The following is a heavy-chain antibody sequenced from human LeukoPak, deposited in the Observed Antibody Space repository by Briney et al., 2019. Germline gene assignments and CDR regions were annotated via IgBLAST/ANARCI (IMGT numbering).Heavy chain of an antibody. V-gene: IGHV3-48*03. J-gene: IGHJ4*02. CDR2: ISSSGSPI. CDR1: GFTFSTYE. CDR3: ARAQGGYSYGYGDY. D-gene: IGHD5-18*01. Sequence: GGSLRLSCAAFGFTFSTYEMIWVRQAPGKGLEWLSYISSSGSPIYYADSLKGRFTISRDNAKNSLYLQMNSLRAEDTAVYYCARAQGGYSYGYGDYWGQGTLVTVSS.